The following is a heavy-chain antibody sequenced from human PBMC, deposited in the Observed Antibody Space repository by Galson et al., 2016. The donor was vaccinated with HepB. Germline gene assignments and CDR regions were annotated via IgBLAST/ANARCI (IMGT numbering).Heavy chain of an antibody. V-gene: IGHV3-74*01. CDR2: INSYGTST. CDR1: GFTFSSYW. CDR3: TRGSEVVTTIFHWFDP. Sequence: SLRLSCAASGFTFSSYWMHWVRQAPGKGLVWVARINSYGTSTDYADSVKGRFTISRDNPKNTLYLQMNSLRAEDTAVYYCTRGSEVVTTIFHWFDPWGQGTLVTVSS. J-gene: IGHJ5*02. D-gene: IGHD4-11*01.